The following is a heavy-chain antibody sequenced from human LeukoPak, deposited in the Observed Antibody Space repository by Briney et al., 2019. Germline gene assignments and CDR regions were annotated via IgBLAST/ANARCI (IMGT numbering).Heavy chain of an antibody. Sequence: SETLSLTCAVYGGSFSDYYWSWIRQPPGKGLEWIGEINHSGYTKYNPSLKSRVTISVDTSKNQFSLKLNSVTAADTAVYYCARVILTGYSNDYWGQGTLVTVSS. V-gene: IGHV4-34*01. D-gene: IGHD3-9*01. CDR3: ARVILTGYSNDY. CDR1: GGSFSDYY. CDR2: INHSGYT. J-gene: IGHJ4*02.